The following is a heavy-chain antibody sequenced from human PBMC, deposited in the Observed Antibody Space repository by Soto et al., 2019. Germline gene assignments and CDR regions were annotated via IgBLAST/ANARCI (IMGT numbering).Heavy chain of an antibody. CDR2: IKSKTDGGTT. J-gene: IGHJ4*01. D-gene: IGHD3-22*01. Sequence: GGSLRLSCAASGFTFSNAWINWVRQAPGKGLEWVGRIKSKTDGGTTDFAAPVKGRFAISRDDSKNMVYLQMNSLKTEDTGIYYCITDSYSTMKVVRFYYWGHGTLVTVSS. CDR1: GFTFSNAW. CDR3: ITDSYSTMKVVRFYY. V-gene: IGHV3-15*07.